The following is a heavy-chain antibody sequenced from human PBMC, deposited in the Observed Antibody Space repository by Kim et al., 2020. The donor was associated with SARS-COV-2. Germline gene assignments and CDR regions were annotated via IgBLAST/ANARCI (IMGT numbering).Heavy chain of an antibody. V-gene: IGHV1-69*04. D-gene: IGHD2-2*01. Sequence: SVKVSCKASGGTFSSYAISLVRQAPGQGLEWMGRIIPILGIANYAQKFQGRVTITADKSTSTAYMELSSLRSEDTAVYYCARDRDIVVVPAAMFMNYGMDVWGQGTTVTVSS. CDR1: GGTFSSYA. J-gene: IGHJ6*02. CDR3: ARDRDIVVVPAAMFMNYGMDV. CDR2: IIPILGIA.